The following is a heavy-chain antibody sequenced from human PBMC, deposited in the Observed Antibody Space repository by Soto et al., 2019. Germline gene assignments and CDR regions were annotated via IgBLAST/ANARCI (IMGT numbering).Heavy chain of an antibody. Sequence: EVQLLESGGVLVQPGGSLRLSCAASGFTFSSYAMSWVRQAPGKGLEWVAAVVRGGSTTYYPDSVRGRFPISRDDSKNTVYLQTNSLRAEDTATHYCAKEIRTSTGVADYWGQGTLVTVSS. CDR1: GFTFSSYA. D-gene: IGHD6-19*01. CDR2: VVRGGSTT. CDR3: AKEIRTSTGVADY. J-gene: IGHJ4*02. V-gene: IGHV3-23*01.